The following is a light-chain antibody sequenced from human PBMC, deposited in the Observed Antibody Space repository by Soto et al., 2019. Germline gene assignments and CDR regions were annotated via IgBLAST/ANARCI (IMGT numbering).Light chain of an antibody. J-gene: IGKJ5*01. CDR2: DAS. CDR3: QQRRNWPPIT. CDR1: QSVEHY. V-gene: IGKV3-11*01. Sequence: ETVLTQSPATLSLSPGERATLSCRASQSVEHYLAWYQQKPGQAPRLLIYDASNRATGIPARFSGSGSGTDFTLTISSLEPEDFVVYYCQQRRNWPPITFGQGTRLEI.